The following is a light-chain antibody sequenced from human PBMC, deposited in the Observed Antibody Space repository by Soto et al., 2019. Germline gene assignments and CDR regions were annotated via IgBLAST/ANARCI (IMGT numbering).Light chain of an antibody. CDR3: SSYTSSSTSVV. CDR2: DVS. CDR1: SRDVGGYNY. V-gene: IGLV2-14*01. Sequence: QSALTQPASVSGSPGQSITISCTGTSRDVGGYNYVSWYQPHPGKAPKLMIYDVSNRSSGVSNRFAGSKSGNTASLTISGLQAEDEADYYCSSYTSSSTSVVFGGGTKLTVL. J-gene: IGLJ2*01.